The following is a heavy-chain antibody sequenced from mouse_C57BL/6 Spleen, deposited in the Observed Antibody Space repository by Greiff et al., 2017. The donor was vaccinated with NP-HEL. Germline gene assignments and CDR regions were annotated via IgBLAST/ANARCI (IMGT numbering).Heavy chain of an antibody. Sequence: VQLQQSGAELVKPGASVKLYCTASGFNIKDYYMHWVKQRTEQGLEWIGRIDPEDGETKYAPQFQGKATITADTSSNTAYLQLSSLTSEDTAVDYGARDYGKGGYYAMDDWVQGTSVTVSS. J-gene: IGHJ4*01. CDR3: ARDYGKGGYYAMDD. CDR2: IDPEDGET. D-gene: IGHD2-1*01. CDR1: GFNIKDYY. V-gene: IGHV14-2*01.